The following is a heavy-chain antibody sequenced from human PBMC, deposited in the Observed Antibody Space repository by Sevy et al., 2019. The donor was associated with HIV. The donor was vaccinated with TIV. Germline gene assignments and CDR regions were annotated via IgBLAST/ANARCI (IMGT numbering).Heavy chain of an antibody. CDR2: ITPNNGNT. Sequence: ASVKVSGKASGYTFTNYHITWVRQAPGQGLEWMGWITPNNGNTEYVQRLQGRVTMTTDTSTSTAYMELRNLKSDDTAVYYCARAPSGGQGPGQYFHHWGQGTLVTVSS. V-gene: IGHV1-18*01. J-gene: IGHJ1*01. CDR1: GYTFTNYH. D-gene: IGHD1-26*01. CDR3: ARAPSGGQGPGQYFHH.